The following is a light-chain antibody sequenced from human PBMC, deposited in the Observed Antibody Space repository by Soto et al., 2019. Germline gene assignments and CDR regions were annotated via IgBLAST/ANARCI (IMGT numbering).Light chain of an antibody. Sequence: EILLTQSPPTLSLSPGESATLSCWASQSISTYLGWYQQKPGQAPRLLIYDASNRATGIPARFSGSGSGTDFTLTISSLEPDDSAVYYCQQRSHWPPITFGQG. CDR1: QSISTY. CDR3: QQRSHWPPIT. CDR2: DAS. V-gene: IGKV3-11*01. J-gene: IGKJ5*01.